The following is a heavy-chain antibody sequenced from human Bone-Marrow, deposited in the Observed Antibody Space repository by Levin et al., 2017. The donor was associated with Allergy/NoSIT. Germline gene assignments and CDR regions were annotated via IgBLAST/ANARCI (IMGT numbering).Heavy chain of an antibody. CDR1: GFTFSNAW. CDR2: IKSKTYGGTT. CDR3: TTDPSYVSGLHFQH. J-gene: IGHJ1*01. V-gene: IGHV3-15*01. Sequence: GGSLRLSCAASGFTFSNAWMSWVRQAPGKGLEWVGRIKSKTYGGTTDYAAPVKGRFTISRDDSKNTLYLQMNSLKTEDTAVYYCTTDPSYVSGLHFQHWGQGTLVTVSS. D-gene: IGHD6-19*01.